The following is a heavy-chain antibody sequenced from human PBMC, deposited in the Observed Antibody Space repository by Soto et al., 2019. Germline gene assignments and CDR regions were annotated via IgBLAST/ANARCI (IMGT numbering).Heavy chain of an antibody. CDR3: AGPMIAGQPSMDV. Sequence: QVQLQESGPGLVKPSETLSLTCTVSGGSISSYYWSWIRQPPGKGLEWIGYIYYSGSTNYNPSLKSRVTISVDTSKNQFSLKLSSVTAADTAVYYCAGPMIAGQPSMDVWGQGTTVTVSS. D-gene: IGHD3-22*01. J-gene: IGHJ6*02. V-gene: IGHV4-59*01. CDR2: IYYSGST. CDR1: GGSISSYY.